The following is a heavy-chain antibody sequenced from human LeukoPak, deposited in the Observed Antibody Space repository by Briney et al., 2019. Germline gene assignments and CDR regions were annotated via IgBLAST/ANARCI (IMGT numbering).Heavy chain of an antibody. D-gene: IGHD5-18*01. Sequence: SETLSLTCAVYGGSFSGYYWSWIRQPPGKGLEWIGYIYHSGSTYYNPSLKSRVTISVDRSKNQFSLKLSSVTAADTAVYYCARGVRGYSYDPYYFDYWGQGTLVTVSS. V-gene: IGHV4-34*01. CDR3: ARGVRGYSYDPYYFDY. J-gene: IGHJ4*02. CDR1: GGSFSGYY. CDR2: IYHSGST.